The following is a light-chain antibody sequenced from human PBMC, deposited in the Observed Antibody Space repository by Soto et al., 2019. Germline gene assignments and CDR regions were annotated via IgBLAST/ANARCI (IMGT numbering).Light chain of an antibody. V-gene: IGKV1-5*01. CDR3: QQYNSYPLT. CDR2: DAS. J-gene: IGKJ4*01. CDR1: QSISSW. Sequence: DIQMTQSPSTLSASVGYRFTITCRASQSISSWLAWYQQKPGKAPKLLIYDASSLESGVLSRFSGSGSGTEFTLTISSLQPDDFATYYCQQYNSYPLTFGGGTTGDIK.